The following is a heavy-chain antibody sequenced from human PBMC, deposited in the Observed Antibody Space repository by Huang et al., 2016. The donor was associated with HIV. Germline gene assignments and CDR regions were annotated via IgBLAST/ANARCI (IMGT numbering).Heavy chain of an antibody. CDR1: GGSFSDQI. J-gene: IGHJ4*02. Sequence: QVQLEQSGPAVRKPGSSVKVSCQASGGSFSDQIISWVRQAPGQRFEWMGGILPLFRAPAYEQEFKVRVTMTADESTATIYMELNSLTSEDTAVYYCAMSLRYQYDSRSYWGRYFDYWGQGTLVTVSS. CDR2: ILPLFRAP. D-gene: IGHD3-16*01. CDR3: AMSLRYQYDSRSYWGRYFDY. V-gene: IGHV1-69*01.